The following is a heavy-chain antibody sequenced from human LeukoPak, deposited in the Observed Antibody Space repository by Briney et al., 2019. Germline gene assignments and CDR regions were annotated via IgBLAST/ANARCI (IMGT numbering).Heavy chain of an antibody. CDR3: AKDLGNGNRAPYFDY. CDR1: GFTFSSYG. D-gene: IGHD1-14*01. V-gene: IGHV3-30*18. J-gene: IGHJ4*02. CDR2: ISYDGSNK. Sequence: GESLRLSCVASGFTFSSYGMHWVRQAPGRGLEWVAIISYDGSNKYYADSVKGRFTISRDNPKNTLYLHMNSLRAEDTAVYYCAKDLGNGNRAPYFDYWGQGTLVT.